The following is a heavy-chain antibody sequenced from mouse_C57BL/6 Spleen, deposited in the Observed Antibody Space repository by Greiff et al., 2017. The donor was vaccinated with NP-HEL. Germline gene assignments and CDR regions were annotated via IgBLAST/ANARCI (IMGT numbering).Heavy chain of an antibody. CDR2: IDPSDSYT. CDR1: GYTFTSYW. CDR3: ARRGYYGSSPYFDY. J-gene: IGHJ2*01. Sequence: QVQLKQPGAELVMPGASVKLSCKASGYTFTSYWMHWVKQRPGQGLEWIGEIDPSDSYTNYNQKFKGKSTLTVDKSSSTAYMQLSSLTSEDSAVYYCARRGYYGSSPYFDYWGQGTTLTVSS. D-gene: IGHD1-1*01. V-gene: IGHV1-69*01.